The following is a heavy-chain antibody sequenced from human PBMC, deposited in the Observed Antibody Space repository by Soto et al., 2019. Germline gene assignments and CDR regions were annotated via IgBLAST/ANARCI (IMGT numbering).Heavy chain of an antibody. CDR3: ARDGHSSGWNPDAFDI. D-gene: IGHD6-19*01. J-gene: IGHJ3*02. Sequence: ESGGGVVQPGRSLRLSCAASGFTFSSYGMNWVRQAPGKGLEWVSFSSSSSNYIYYADSVKGRFTISRDNAKNSLYLQMNTLGADDTAVYYCARDGHSSGWNPDAFDIWGQGTMVTVSS. V-gene: IGHV3-21*01. CDR2: SSSSSNYI. CDR1: GFTFSSYG.